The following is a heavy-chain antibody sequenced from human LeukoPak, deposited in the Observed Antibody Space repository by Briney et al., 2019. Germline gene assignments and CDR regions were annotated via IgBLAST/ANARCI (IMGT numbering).Heavy chain of an antibody. CDR1: GYTFIGYY. CDR2: INPNSGGT. CDR3: ASLIRGREYSNSEVDY. J-gene: IGHJ4*02. D-gene: IGHD6-6*01. V-gene: IGHV1-2*02. Sequence: ASVKVSCKASGYTFIGYYMHWVRQAPGQGLEWMGWINPNSGGTNYAQKFQGRVTMTRDTSISTAYMELSRLRSDDTAVYYCASLIRGREYSNSEVDYWGQGTLVTVPS.